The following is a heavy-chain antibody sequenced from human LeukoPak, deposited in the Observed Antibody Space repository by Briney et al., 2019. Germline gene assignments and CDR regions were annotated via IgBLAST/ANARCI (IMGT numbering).Heavy chain of an antibody. CDR3: ARDRALYDSRRGYYYTEDDY. V-gene: IGHV3-7*01. CDR2: INQDGSEK. J-gene: IGHJ4*02. Sequence: PGGSLRLSCAASGFTFSTYWMSWVRQAPGKGLEWVANINQDGSEKYYVDSVKGRFTNSRDNAKSSVYLQMNSLRADDTSVYYCARDRALYDSRRGYYYTEDDYWGQGTLVTVSS. D-gene: IGHD3-22*01. CDR1: GFTFSTYW.